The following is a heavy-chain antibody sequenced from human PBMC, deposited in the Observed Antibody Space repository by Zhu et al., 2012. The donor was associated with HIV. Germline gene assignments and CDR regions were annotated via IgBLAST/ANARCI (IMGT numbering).Heavy chain of an antibody. D-gene: IGHD3-16*01. J-gene: IGHJ1*01. CDR1: GYTFTGYY. Sequence: QVQLVQSGAEVKKPGASVKVSCKASGYTFTGYYMHWVRQAPGQGLEWMGWINPNSGGTNYAQKFQGRVTMTRDVYSDTAFLELRSLTVDDTAVYFCTRGKNCDYNWDFEHWGRAPRSPSH. CDR3: TRGKNCDYNWDFEH. V-gene: IGHV1-2*02. CDR2: INPNSGGT.